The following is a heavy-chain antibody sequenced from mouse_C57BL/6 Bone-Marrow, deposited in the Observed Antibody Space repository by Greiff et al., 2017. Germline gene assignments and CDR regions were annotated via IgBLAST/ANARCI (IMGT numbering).Heavy chain of an antibody. CDR2: IDPSDSYT. J-gene: IGHJ3*01. D-gene: IGHD2-2*01. V-gene: IGHV1-69*01. CDR1: GYTFTSYW. CDR3: AREGYGYVLFAY. Sequence: VQLQQSGAELVMPGASVKLSCKASGYTFTSYWMHWVKQRPGQGLEWIGEIDPSDSYTNYNQKFKGKSTLTVAKSSSTAYMQLSSLTSEDSAVYYCAREGYGYVLFAYWGQGTLVTVSA.